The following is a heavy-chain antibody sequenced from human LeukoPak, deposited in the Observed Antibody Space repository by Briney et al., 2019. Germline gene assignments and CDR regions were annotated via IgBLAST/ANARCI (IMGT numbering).Heavy chain of an antibody. D-gene: IGHD3-9*01. CDR2: IYYSGST. V-gene: IGHV4-59*01. CDR1: GGSISSYY. Sequence: SETLSLTCTVSGGSISSYYWSWIRQPPGKGLEWIGYIYYSGSTNYNPSLKSRVTISVDTSKNQFSLKLSSVTAADTAVYYCARGLHDILTGYYVFDYWGQGTLVTVSS. J-gene: IGHJ4*02. CDR3: ARGLHDILTGYYVFDY.